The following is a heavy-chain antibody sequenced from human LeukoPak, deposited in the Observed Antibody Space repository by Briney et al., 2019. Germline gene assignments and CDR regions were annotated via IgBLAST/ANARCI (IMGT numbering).Heavy chain of an antibody. D-gene: IGHD5-12*01. CDR3: TRGDRGYAESLY. V-gene: IGHV3-7*02. CDR2: IKEDGNED. J-gene: IGHJ4*02. CDR1: GFSFREHW. Sequence: GGSLRLSCTVSGFSFREHWMSWVRQAPGKGLEWVGNIKEDGNEDYYVDSVEGRFVIFRDNAKYSLYLQMHSLRAEDTAVYYCTRGDRGYAESLYWGRGTLVTVS.